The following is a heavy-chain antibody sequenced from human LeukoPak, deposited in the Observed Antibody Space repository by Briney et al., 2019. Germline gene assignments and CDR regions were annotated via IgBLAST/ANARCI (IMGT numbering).Heavy chain of an antibody. Sequence: SETLSLTCAVSGYSIGSGYYWGWIRQPPGKGLEWIGGIYHSGSTYYNPSLKSRVTLSVDTSRNQFSLKLTSVTAADTAVYYCVRRNNGYDYLDYWGQGTLVTVSS. CDR1: GYSIGSGYY. D-gene: IGHD5-12*01. CDR2: IYHSGST. CDR3: VRRNNGYDYLDY. V-gene: IGHV4-38-2*01. J-gene: IGHJ4*02.